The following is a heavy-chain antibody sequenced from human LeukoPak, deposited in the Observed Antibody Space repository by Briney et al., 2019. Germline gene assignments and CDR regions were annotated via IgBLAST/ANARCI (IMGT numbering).Heavy chain of an antibody. CDR3: ARKEASLYGDTSYFDY. V-gene: IGHV3-20*04. D-gene: IGHD4-17*01. Sequence: GGSLRLSCAASGFTFDDYGMSWVRQAPGKGLEWGSGINWNGGSTGYADSVKGRFTISRDNAKNSLYLQMNSLRAEDTALYYCARKEASLYGDTSYFDYWGQGTLVTVSS. J-gene: IGHJ4*02. CDR1: GFTFDDYG. CDR2: INWNGGST.